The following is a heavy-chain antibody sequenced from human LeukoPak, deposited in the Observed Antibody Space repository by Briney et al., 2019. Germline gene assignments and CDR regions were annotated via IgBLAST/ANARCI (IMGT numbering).Heavy chain of an antibody. CDR1: GYSFTSYW. D-gene: IGHD5-18*01. Sequence: GESLKISCKGSGYSFTSYWIGWVRQMPGKGLEWVGIIYPGDSDTRYSPSFQGQVTISADKSISTAYLQWSSLKASDTAMYYCARPGGYSYGMKYYYYGMDVWGQGTTVTVSS. J-gene: IGHJ6*02. V-gene: IGHV5-51*01. CDR2: IYPGDSDT. CDR3: ARPGGYSYGMKYYYYGMDV.